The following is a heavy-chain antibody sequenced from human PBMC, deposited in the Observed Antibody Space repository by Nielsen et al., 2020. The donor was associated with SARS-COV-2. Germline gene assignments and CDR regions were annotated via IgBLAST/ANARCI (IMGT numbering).Heavy chain of an antibody. V-gene: IGHV4-31*03. CDR2: IYYSGST. Sequence: SETLSLTCTVSGGSISSGGYYWSWIRQHPGKGLEWIGYIYYSGSTYYNPSLKSRVTISVDTSKNQFSLKLSSVTAADTAVYYCARDSGTALYYYYMDVWGKGTTVTVSS. CDR3: ARDSGTALYYYYMDV. CDR1: GGSISSGGYY. D-gene: IGHD1/OR15-1a*01. J-gene: IGHJ6*03.